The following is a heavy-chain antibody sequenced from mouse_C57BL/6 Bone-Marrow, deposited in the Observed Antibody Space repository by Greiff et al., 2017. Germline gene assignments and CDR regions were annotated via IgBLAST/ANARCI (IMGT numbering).Heavy chain of an antibody. V-gene: IGHV2-2*01. J-gene: IGHJ3*01. CDR3: AREKIYYDYDGVAY. D-gene: IGHD2-4*01. CDR1: GFSLPSYG. CDR2: IWSGGST. Sequence: QVQLQQSGPGLVQPSQSLSITCTVSGFSLPSYGVHWVRQSPGKGLEWLGVIWSGGSTDYNAAFISRQSISQDNSKSQVVYKMNSLQADDTAIYYCAREKIYYDYDGVAYWGQGTPVTVSA.